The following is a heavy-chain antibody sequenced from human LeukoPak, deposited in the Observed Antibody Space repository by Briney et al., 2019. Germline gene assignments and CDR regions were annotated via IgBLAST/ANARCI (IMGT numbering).Heavy chain of an antibody. V-gene: IGHV3-11*05. D-gene: IGHD5-12*01. CDR1: GFTFSDYY. J-gene: IGHJ4*02. Sequence: GGSLRLSCAASGFTFSDYYMTWIRQAPGQGLEWVSYIGGDSRVTNYADSVKGRFTISRDNAENSLYLQMNSLRAEDTAVYYCSTDPRLLTYWGEGALVTVCS. CDR3: STDPRLLTY. CDR2: IGGDSRVT.